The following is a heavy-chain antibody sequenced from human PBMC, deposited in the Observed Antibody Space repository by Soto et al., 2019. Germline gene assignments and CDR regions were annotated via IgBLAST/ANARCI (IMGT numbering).Heavy chain of an antibody. CDR1: GFTFSSYA. Sequence: SLRLSCAASGFTFSSYAMSWVRQAPGKGLEWVSAISGSGGSTYYADSVKGRFTISRDNSKNTLYLQMNSLSAEATAVYYCEKDILTISAYSYGTFDYWVQRTLVTVSS. CDR3: EKDILTISAYSYGTFDY. D-gene: IGHD5-18*01. J-gene: IGHJ4*02. V-gene: IGHV3-23*01. CDR2: ISGSGGST.